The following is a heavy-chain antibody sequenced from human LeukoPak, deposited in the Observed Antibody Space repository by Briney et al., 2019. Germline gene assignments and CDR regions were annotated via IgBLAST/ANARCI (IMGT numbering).Heavy chain of an antibody. CDR3: AKDMGYDYGGDAFDI. D-gene: IGHD5-12*01. CDR2: IYYSGST. V-gene: IGHV4-59*02. CDR1: GGSVSSHY. J-gene: IGHJ3*02. Sequence: SETLSLTCTVSGGSVSSHYWSWIRQPPGKGLEWIGYIYYSGSTNYNPSLKSRVTISVDTSKNQFSLNLSSVTAADTALYYCAKDMGYDYGGDAFDIWGQGTMVTVSS.